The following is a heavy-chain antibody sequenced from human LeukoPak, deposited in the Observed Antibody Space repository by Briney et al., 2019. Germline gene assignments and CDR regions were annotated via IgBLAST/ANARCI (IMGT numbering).Heavy chain of an antibody. CDR2: ISGSGGST. D-gene: IGHD5-24*01. CDR3: AKGPEGLWAPRWNWFDP. J-gene: IGHJ5*02. Sequence: TGGSLRLSCAASGFTFSSYAMSWVRQAPGEGLEWVSAISGSGGSTYYADSVKGRFTISRDNSKNTLYLQMNSLRAEDTAVYYCAKGPEGLWAPRWNWFDPWGQGTLVTVSS. V-gene: IGHV3-23*01. CDR1: GFTFSSYA.